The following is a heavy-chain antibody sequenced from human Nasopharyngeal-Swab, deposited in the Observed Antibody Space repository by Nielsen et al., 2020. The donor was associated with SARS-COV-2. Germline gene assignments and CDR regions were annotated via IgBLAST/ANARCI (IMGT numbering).Heavy chain of an antibody. CDR3: TRWGYNYTY. D-gene: IGHD5-24*01. CDR1: GSTLSTFG. V-gene: IGHV1-69*13. J-gene: IGHJ4*02. CDR2: FIPVFGTI. Sequence: SVKVSCKSSGSTLSTFGLSWVRQAPGQGLEWVGGFIPVFGTINYAQRFLGRVTITADESTTTAYMDLRGLRSDDTAIYYCTRWGYNYTYWGQGTLVTVSS.